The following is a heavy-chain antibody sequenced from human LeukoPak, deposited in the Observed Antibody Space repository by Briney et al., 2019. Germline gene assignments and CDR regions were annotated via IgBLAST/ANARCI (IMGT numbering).Heavy chain of an antibody. CDR2: ITTKASGRTA. D-gene: IGHD3-16*01. Sequence: GGSLRLSCTGSGFTFGEYAVNWVRQAPGKGLEWVGLITTKASGRTAEYAASVRGRFPLSRDDSQTIDYVQLNSLKSEDSAVYFCTREGERGGSYWGGDYWGQGTLVTVSS. CDR3: TREGERGGSYWGGDY. CDR1: GFTFGEYA. V-gene: IGHV3-49*04. J-gene: IGHJ4*02.